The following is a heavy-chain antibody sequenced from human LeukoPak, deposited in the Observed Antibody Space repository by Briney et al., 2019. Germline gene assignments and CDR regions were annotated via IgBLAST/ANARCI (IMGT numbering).Heavy chain of an antibody. Sequence: GRSLRLSCAASGFTFSSYAMRWVRQAPGKGLEWVAVISYDGSNKYYADSVKGRFTISRDNSKNTLYLQMNSLRAEDTAVYYCASVSAAAGTHFDYWGQGTLVTVSS. CDR3: ASVSAAAGTHFDY. D-gene: IGHD6-13*01. J-gene: IGHJ4*02. V-gene: IGHV3-30*04. CDR2: ISYDGSNK. CDR1: GFTFSSYA.